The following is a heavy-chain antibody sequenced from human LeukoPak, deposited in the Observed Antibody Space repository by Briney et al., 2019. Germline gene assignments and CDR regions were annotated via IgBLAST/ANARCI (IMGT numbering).Heavy chain of an antibody. CDR2: IYTSGST. V-gene: IGHV4-4*07. Sequence: SETLSLTCTVSGGSISSYYWSWIRQPAGKGLEWIGRIYTSGSTNYNPSLKSRVTMSVDTSKNQFSLKLSSVTAADTAVYYCARDQAVLWFGELSEDRFDPWGQGTLVTVSS. CDR1: GGSISSYY. D-gene: IGHD3-10*01. J-gene: IGHJ5*02. CDR3: ARDQAVLWFGELSEDRFDP.